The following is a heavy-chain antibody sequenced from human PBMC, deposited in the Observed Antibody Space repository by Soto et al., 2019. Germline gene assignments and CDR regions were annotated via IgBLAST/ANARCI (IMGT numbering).Heavy chain of an antibody. D-gene: IGHD3-10*01. CDR1: GYRFTSYW. V-gene: IGHV5-51*01. Sequence: GESLKISCKGSGYRFTSYWIAWVRQMPGKGLEWMGIIYPGDSDTRYSPSFQGQVTISADKSISTAYLQWSSLKASDTAMYYCAGGGVRGVITRTRDYYGMDVWGQGTTVTVSS. J-gene: IGHJ6*02. CDR3: AGGGVRGVITRTRDYYGMDV. CDR2: IYPGDSDT.